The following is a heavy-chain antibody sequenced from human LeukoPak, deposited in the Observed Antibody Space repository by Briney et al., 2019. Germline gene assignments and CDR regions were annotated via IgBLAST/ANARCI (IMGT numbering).Heavy chain of an antibody. CDR3: ARGGYVVVPAAMRWFDP. Sequence: SETLSLTCTVSGGSISSSNYYWGWIRQTPGKGLEWIGSIYYSGSTYYNPSLKSRVTISVDTSKNQFSLRVSSVTAADTAVYYCARGGYVVVPAAMRWFDPWGQGTLVTVSS. D-gene: IGHD2-2*01. V-gene: IGHV4-39*01. CDR1: GGSISSSNYY. J-gene: IGHJ5*02. CDR2: IYYSGST.